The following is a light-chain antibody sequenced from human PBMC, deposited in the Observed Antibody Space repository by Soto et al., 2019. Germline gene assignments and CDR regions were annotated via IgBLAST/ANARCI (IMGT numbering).Light chain of an antibody. CDR3: AAWDDSLSGYV. CDR2: RNN. V-gene: IGLV1-47*01. Sequence: QSVLTRPPSASGTPGQRVTSSCSGSSSHIGSNYVYWYQQLPGTAPKLLIYRNNQRPSGVPDRFSGSKSGTSASLAISGLRSEDEADYYCAAWDDSLSGYVFGTGTKVTVL. CDR1: SSHIGSNY. J-gene: IGLJ1*01.